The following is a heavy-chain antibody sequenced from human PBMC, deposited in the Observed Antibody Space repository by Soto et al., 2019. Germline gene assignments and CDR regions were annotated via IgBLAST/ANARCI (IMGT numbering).Heavy chain of an antibody. D-gene: IGHD2-8*01. J-gene: IGHJ4*02. CDR3: ARDLGLLKSMFDY. Sequence: PGGSLRLSCLASGFRFNSFNMNWIRRAPVRGLEWVASISVSGDNIYYGDSMQGRFTISRDNSKRSVFLDLNSLRVEDTAVYYCARDLGLLKSMFDYWRQGTMVTVSS. CDR1: GFRFNSFN. CDR2: ISVSGDNI. V-gene: IGHV3-21*01.